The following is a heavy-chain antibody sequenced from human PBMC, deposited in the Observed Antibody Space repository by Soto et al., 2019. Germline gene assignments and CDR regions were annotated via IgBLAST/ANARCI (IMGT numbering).Heavy chain of an antibody. CDR1: GDSIRSAHYF. J-gene: IGHJ4*02. CDR3: ATNRGFDFYYFDS. Sequence: SETLSLTCSVFGDSIRSAHYFWGWVRQPPGKGPEWIGSIYHSGATFYDPYLKSRVTLSVDTSNNQFSLRLSSVTAADTAVYYCATNRGFDFYYFDSWGQGAQVT. V-gene: IGHV4-39*07. D-gene: IGHD5-12*01. CDR2: IYHSGAT.